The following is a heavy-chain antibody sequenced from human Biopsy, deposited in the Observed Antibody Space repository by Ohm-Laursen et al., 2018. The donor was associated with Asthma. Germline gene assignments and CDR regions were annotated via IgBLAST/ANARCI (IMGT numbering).Heavy chain of an antibody. J-gene: IGHJ4*02. Sequence: SLRLSCAASGLTFTNAWMNWVRQAPGKGLEWVSAISGSGGSTYYADSVKGRFTISRDKSENTLYMQMNSLRAEDTAVYYCAKRGSYFDYWGQGTLVTVSS. CDR2: ISGSGGST. D-gene: IGHD1-26*01. CDR1: GLTFTNAW. V-gene: IGHV3-23*01. CDR3: AKRGSYFDY.